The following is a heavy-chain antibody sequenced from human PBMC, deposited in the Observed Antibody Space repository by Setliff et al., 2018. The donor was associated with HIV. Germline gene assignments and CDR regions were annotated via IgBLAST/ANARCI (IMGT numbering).Heavy chain of an antibody. Sequence: PGESLKISCKGSGYGFSSYWSGWVRQMPGKGLEWMGIIYPGDSSTRYSPSFQGQVNISAVKSISTAYLQWTSLKVSDTAMYFCATAGFDPWGQGTVVTVSS. V-gene: IGHV5-51*01. J-gene: IGHJ5*02. CDR3: ATAGFDP. CDR2: IYPGDSST. CDR1: GYGFSSYW. D-gene: IGHD6-25*01.